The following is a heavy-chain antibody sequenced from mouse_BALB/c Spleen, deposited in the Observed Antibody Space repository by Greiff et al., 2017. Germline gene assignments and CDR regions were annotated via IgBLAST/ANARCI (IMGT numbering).Heavy chain of an antibody. CDR1: GFTFSSFG. V-gene: IGHV5-17*02. CDR2: ISSGSSTI. Sequence: DVMLVESGGGLVQPGGSRKLSCAASGFTFSSFGMHWVRQAPEKGLEWVAYISSGSSTIYYADTVKGRFTISRDNPKNTLFLQMTSLRSEDTAMYYCARALYYGSSRSGYFDYWGQGTTLTVSS. J-gene: IGHJ2*01. CDR3: ARALYYGSSRSGYFDY. D-gene: IGHD1-1*01.